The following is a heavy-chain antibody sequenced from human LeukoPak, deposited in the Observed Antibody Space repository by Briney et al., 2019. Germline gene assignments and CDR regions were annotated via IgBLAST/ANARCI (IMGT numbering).Heavy chain of an antibody. Sequence: GGSLRLSCAASGFPFSNYWMHWVRQAPGKGLVWVSRINSDGSITTYADSVKGRFTISRDNAKNTLYMQMESLRAEDTAVCYCARSINNAFDIWGQGTMVTVSS. CDR2: INSDGSIT. V-gene: IGHV3-74*01. CDR1: GFPFSNYW. J-gene: IGHJ3*02. CDR3: ARSINNAFDI.